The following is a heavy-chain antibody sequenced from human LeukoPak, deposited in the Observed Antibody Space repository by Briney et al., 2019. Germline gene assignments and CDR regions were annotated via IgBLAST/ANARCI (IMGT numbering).Heavy chain of an antibody. CDR3: AKDGGPPDCSSTSCYPDDAFDI. CDR1: GFSFSSYA. CDR2: IRGSGGRT. D-gene: IGHD2-2*01. V-gene: IGHV3-23*01. Sequence: GGSLRLSCAASGFSFSSYAMSWVRQAPGKGPEWVSDIRGSGGRTYYADSVKGRFTISRDNSKNTLYLQMNSLRAEDTAVYYCAKDGGPPDCSSTSCYPDDAFDIWGQGTMVTVSS. J-gene: IGHJ3*02.